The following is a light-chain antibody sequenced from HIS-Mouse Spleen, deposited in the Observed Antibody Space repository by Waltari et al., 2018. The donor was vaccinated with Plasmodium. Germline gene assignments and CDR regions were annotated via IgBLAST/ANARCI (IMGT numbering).Light chain of an antibody. CDR1: VLAKQY. Sequence: SYELTQPSSVSVSPGRTATITCAGDVLAKQYDRWFQQNPGQAPVLVIYKDSDRPSGIPERFSGSSSGTTVTLTISGAQVEDEADYYCYSAADNNGVFGGGTKLTVL. CDR3: YSAADNNGV. V-gene: IGLV3-27*01. J-gene: IGLJ3*02. CDR2: KDS.